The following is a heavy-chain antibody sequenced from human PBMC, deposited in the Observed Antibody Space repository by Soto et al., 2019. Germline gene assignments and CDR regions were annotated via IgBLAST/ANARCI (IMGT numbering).Heavy chain of an antibody. D-gene: IGHD4-17*01. V-gene: IGHV4-31*03. CDR1: GGSISSGGYY. J-gene: IGHJ3*02. CDR3: ARVPPMNYPDYGPDAFDI. CDR2: IYYSGST. Sequence: QVQLQESGPGLVKPSQTLSLTCTVSGGSISSGGYYWSWIRQHPGKGLEWIGYIYYSGSTYYNPSLESRVTISVDTSKNQFSLKLSSVTAADTAVYYCARVPPMNYPDYGPDAFDIWGQGTMVTVSS.